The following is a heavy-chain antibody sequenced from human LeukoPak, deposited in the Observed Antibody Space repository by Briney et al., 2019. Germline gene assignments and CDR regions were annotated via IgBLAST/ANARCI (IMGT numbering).Heavy chain of an antibody. J-gene: IGHJ5*02. CDR1: GFTFSSYS. Sequence: GGSLRLSCAASGFTFSSYSMNWVRQAPGKGLEWVSSISSSSSYIYYADSVKGRFTISRDNAKNSLYLQMNSLRAEDTAVYYCARGGPRVYHWFDPWGQGTLVTVSS. CDR2: ISSSSSYI. D-gene: IGHD2-15*01. CDR3: ARGGPRVYHWFDP. V-gene: IGHV3-21*01.